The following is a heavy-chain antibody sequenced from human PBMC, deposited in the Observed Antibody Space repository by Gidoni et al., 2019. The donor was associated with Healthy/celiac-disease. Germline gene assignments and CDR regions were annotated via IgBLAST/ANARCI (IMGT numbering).Heavy chain of an antibody. Sequence: QVQLVESGGGVVQPGRSLRLSCEASGFTFSSYGMHWVRQAPGKVLEWVAVIWYEGSTEYYADSFKVRFTISRDNSKNTLYLQMNSLRAEDTSVYYCARDWSRLCSSKGPAWFDPWGQGTLVTVSS. V-gene: IGHV3-33*01. D-gene: IGHD6-6*01. J-gene: IGHJ5*02. CDR3: ARDWSRLCSSKGPAWFDP. CDR1: GFTFSSYG. CDR2: IWYEGSTE.